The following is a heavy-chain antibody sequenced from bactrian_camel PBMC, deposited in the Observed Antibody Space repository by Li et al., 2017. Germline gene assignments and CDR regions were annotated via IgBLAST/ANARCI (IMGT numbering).Heavy chain of an antibody. D-gene: IGHD5*01. CDR1: GFTFSSAW. V-gene: IGHV3S1*01. CDR3: AADPSRELWVGYPPYKY. J-gene: IGHJ4*01. Sequence: HVQLVEAGGGLVQPGGSLRLSCAASGFTFSSAWMYWVRQAPGKGLEWVSFIINGASYTGQADSVKGRFATSRDDAKNTVYLEMNSLKPEDTAVYYCAADPSRELWVGYPPYKYWGQGTQVTVS. CDR2: IINGASYT.